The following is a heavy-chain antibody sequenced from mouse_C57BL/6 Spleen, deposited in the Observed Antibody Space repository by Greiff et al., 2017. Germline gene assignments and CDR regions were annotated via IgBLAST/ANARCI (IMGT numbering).Heavy chain of an antibody. CDR1: GYTFTSYW. J-gene: IGHJ4*01. D-gene: IGHD2-5*01. Sequence: QVQLKQPGTELVKPGASVKLSCKASGYTFTSYWMHWVKQRPGQGLEWIGNINPSNGGTNYNEKFKTKATLTLDKSSSTAYMQLSSLTSEDSAVYYCARCYSNYDYAMDYWGQGTSVTVSS. V-gene: IGHV1-53*01. CDR2: INPSNGGT. CDR3: ARCYSNYDYAMDY.